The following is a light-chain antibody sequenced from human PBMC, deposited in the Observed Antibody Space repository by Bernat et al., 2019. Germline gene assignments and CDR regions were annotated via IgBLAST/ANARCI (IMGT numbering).Light chain of an antibody. V-gene: IGKV1-39*01. J-gene: IGKJ2*01. CDR1: QSITTY. CDR2: GAS. Sequence: DIQMTQSPASLSASVGDTVTITCRASQSITTYLNWYQQRPGKAPNLLIYGASTLQSGVPSRFSGSGSGTDFTLTISSLQPEDFATYYCQQSYSTPYTVGQGTKLDIK. CDR3: QQSYSTPYT.